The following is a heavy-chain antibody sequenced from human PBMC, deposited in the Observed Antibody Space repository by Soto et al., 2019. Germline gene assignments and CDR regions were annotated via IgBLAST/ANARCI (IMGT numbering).Heavy chain of an antibody. J-gene: IGHJ4*02. D-gene: IGHD4-17*01. CDR1: GYTFTSYG. CDR3: ARGMTTVELSDY. V-gene: IGHV1-18*04. CDR2: ISASNVNT. Sequence: QVQLVQSGAEVKKPRASVQVSCKASGYTFTSYGISWVRQAPGQGLEWMGWISASNVNTNYAQKLQGRVTMTTDTATSTAYMELRSLRTDDTAVYYCARGMTTVELSDYWGQGTLVTVSS.